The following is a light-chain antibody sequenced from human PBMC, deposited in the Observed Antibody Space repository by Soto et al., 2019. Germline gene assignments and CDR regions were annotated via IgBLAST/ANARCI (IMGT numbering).Light chain of an antibody. CDR1: QSINRW. CDR2: DVS. J-gene: IGKJ2*01. CDR3: QQYNAFYT. Sequence: DIQMTQSPPTLSASVGDRVTITCRAGQSINRWLAWYQQKPGRAPKLLIYDVSTLQSGVPSRFSGSGSETEFILTISSLQPDDLATYYCQQYNAFYTFGQGTRVEIK. V-gene: IGKV1-5*01.